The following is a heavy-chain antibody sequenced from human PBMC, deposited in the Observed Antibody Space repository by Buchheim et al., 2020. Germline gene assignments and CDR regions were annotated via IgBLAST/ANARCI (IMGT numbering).Heavy chain of an antibody. D-gene: IGHD5-18*01. V-gene: IGHV3-53*01. Sequence: EVQLVESGGGLIQPGESLRLSCAASGFTVSSNYMSWVRQAQGKGLEWVSVIYSGGTTYYADSVKGRFTISRDNSKKTLYLQMNSLRAEDSAVYYCARDRYSSSDNYYGMDVWGQGTT. CDR2: IYSGGTT. CDR3: ARDRYSSSDNYYGMDV. CDR1: GFTVSSNY. J-gene: IGHJ6*02.